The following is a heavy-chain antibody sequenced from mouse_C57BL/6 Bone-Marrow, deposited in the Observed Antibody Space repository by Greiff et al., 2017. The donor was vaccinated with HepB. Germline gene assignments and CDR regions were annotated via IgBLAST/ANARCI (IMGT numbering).Heavy chain of an antibody. J-gene: IGHJ4*01. V-gene: IGHV10-1*01. Sequence: EVQGVESGGGLVQPKGSLKLSCAASGFSFNTYAMNWVRQAPGKGLEWVARIRSKSNNYATYYADSVKDRFTISRDDSESMLYLQMNNLKTEDTAMYYCVRQRCYYAMDYWGQGTSVTVSS. CDR1: GFSFNTYA. CDR2: IRSKSNNYAT. CDR3: VRQRCYYAMDY.